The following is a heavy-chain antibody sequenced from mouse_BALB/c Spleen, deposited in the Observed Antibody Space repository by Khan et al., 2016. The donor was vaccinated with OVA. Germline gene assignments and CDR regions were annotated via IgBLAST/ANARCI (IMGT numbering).Heavy chain of an antibody. J-gene: IGHJ4*01. CDR2: IWGDAST. CDR1: GFSLTSYG. D-gene: IGHD3-2*01. Sequence: QVQLKESGPGLVAPSQSLSITCTVSGFSLTSYGVSWVRQTPGKGLEWLGVIWGDASTNYYSAHISRLSICKDNSKCQAFLKLHSMQTDDTATYYCAEPDSSGYYAVDYYGRQASVTVSS. CDR3: AEPDSSGYYAVDY. V-gene: IGHV2-3*01.